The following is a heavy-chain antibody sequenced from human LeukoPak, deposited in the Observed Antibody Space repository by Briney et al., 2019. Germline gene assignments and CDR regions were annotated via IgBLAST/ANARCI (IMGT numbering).Heavy chain of an antibody. CDR2: LNHSGST. V-gene: IGHV4-34*01. Sequence: SETPSLNCSVDAGSFSGYYWSWLRQPPGKGLEWIGELNHSGSTNYNPSLKSRVTISVDTSKNHFSLTMSSIPAATAAVYYCGSDLYGDRDYWGQGTLVTVSS. J-gene: IGHJ4*02. D-gene: IGHD4-17*01. CDR3: GSDLYGDRDY. CDR1: AGSFSGYY.